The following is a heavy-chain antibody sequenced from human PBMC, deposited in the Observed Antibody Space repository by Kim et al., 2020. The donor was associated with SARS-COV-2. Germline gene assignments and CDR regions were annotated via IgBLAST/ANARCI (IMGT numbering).Heavy chain of an antibody. CDR1: GFTFSSYA. D-gene: IGHD3-3*01. J-gene: IGHJ5*02. CDR2: ISGSGGST. V-gene: IGHV3-23*01. CDR3: AKDPPVTIFGVTPRGRNWFDP. Sequence: GGSLRLSCAASGFTFSSYAMSWVRQAPGKGLEWVSAISGSGGSTYYADSVKGRFTISRDNSKNTLYLQMNSLRAEDTAVYYCAKDPPVTIFGVTPRGRNWFDPWGQGTLVTVSS.